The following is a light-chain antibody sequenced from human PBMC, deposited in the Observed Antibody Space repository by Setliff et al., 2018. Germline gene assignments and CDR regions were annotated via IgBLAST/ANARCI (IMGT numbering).Light chain of an antibody. CDR2: EVT. CDR1: NSDVGGYNY. J-gene: IGLJ1*01. CDR3: SAYTSSSTYV. Sequence: QSALTQPAAVSGSPGQSITISCAGTNSDVGGYNYVSWYQQHPNKAPKLMIYEVTKRPSGVSDRFSGAKAGNTASLTISGLQAEDEADYYCSAYTSSSTYVFGTGTKVTVL. V-gene: IGLV2-14*03.